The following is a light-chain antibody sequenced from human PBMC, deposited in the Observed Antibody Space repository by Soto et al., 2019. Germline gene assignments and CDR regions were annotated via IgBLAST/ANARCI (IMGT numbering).Light chain of an antibody. Sequence: EVVLTQSPGTLSLSPGERATLSCRASQSVSNNYFGWYQQKPGQAPRLLIFGSSDRATGIPDRFSGSGSGTDFTLTISRLEPEDCAVYYCQQYGSSPPYTFGQGTKLEIK. J-gene: IGKJ2*01. V-gene: IGKV3-20*01. CDR3: QQYGSSPPYT. CDR1: QSVSNNY. CDR2: GSS.